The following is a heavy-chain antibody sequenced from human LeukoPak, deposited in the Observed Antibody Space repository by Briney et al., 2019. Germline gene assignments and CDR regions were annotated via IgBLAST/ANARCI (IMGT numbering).Heavy chain of an antibody. J-gene: IGHJ4*02. CDR3: ARYSGIYGHDY. CDR2: FFSSGST. CDR1: GGSLTSFY. Sequence: RTSETLSLTCTVPGGSLTSFYGRWLRQPAGKGLEWIGRFFSSGSTNYNPSFKSRATISVDKSKNQFSLTLTSVTAADTAVYYCARYSGIYGHDYWGQGTLVTVSS. V-gene: IGHV4-4*07. D-gene: IGHD3-10*01.